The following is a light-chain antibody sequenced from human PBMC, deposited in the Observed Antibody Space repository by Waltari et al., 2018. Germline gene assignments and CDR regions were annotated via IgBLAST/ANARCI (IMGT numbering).Light chain of an antibody. Sequence: QSVLTQPPSASGTPGQGVPTSCYCSSPPPGINPVHWYQHLPGTAPKVLIYRNSQRPSGVPDRFSGSKSGTSASLAMSGLRSEDEADYYCLLSYNGLGVFGGGTKLTV. V-gene: IGLV1-47*01. J-gene: IGLJ3*02. CDR2: RNS. CDR1: SPPPGINP. CDR3: LLSYNGLGV.